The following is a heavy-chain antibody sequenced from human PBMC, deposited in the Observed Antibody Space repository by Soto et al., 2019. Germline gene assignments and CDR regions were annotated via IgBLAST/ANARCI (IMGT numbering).Heavy chain of an antibody. J-gene: IGHJ6*02. D-gene: IGHD6-19*01. CDR2: IIPIFGTA. CDR1: GGTFSSYA. CDR3: ARIAVAGGYYYYGMDV. V-gene: IGHV1-69*13. Sequence: VASVKVSCKASGGTFSSYAISWVRQAPGQGLEWMGGIIPIFGTANYAQKFQGRVTITADESTSTAYMEPSSLRSEDTAVYYCARIAVAGGYYYYGMDVWGQGTTVTISS.